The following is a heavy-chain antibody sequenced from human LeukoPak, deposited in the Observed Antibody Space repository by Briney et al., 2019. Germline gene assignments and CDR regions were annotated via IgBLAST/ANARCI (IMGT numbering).Heavy chain of an antibody. CDR3: ARGGTYNGILSFDP. J-gene: IGHJ5*02. Sequence: SETLSLTCTVSGGSISSYYWTWIRQPPGKGLEWIGKIYYSGSTNYNPSLKSRVSMSVDTSNIQFSLKLSSVTAADTAVYYCARGGTYNGILSFDPWGQGTLVTVSS. CDR1: GGSISSYY. D-gene: IGHD1-14*01. CDR2: IYYSGST. V-gene: IGHV4-59*01.